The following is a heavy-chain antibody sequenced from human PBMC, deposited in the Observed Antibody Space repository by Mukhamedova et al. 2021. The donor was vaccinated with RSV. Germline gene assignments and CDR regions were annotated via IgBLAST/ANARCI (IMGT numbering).Heavy chain of an antibody. V-gene: IGHV5-51*01. D-gene: IGHD6-19*01. Sequence: RYSPSFGDQVTFSADKSTSTAYLQWRSLRASDTAIYYCARRWLDLGGFDIWGQGTMVTVSS. J-gene: IGHJ3*02. CDR3: ARRWLDLGGFDI.